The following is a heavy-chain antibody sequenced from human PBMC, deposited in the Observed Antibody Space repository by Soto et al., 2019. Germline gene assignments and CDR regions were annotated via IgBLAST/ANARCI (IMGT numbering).Heavy chain of an antibody. D-gene: IGHD3-3*01. Sequence: GGSLRLSCAASGFTFSEYGMNWVRQAPGKGLEWVSSISSSSSYIYYADSVKGRFTISRDNAKNSLYLQMNSLRAEDTAVYYCAGGGPNYDFWSGYYMSVWGKGTTVTVSS. CDR3: AGGGPNYDFWSGYYMSV. CDR1: GFTFSEYG. V-gene: IGHV3-21*01. J-gene: IGHJ6*04. CDR2: ISSSSSYI.